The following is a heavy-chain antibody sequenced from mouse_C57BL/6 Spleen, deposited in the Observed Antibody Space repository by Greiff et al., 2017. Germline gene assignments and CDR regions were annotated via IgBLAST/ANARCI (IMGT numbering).Heavy chain of an antibody. CDR1: GYTFTSYW. V-gene: IGHV1-52*01. Sequence: QVQLQQPGAELVRPGSSVKLSCKASGYTFTSYWMHWVKQRPIQGLEWIGNIDPSDIETHYNQKFKDKATLTVDKSSSTAYMQLSSLTSEDSAVYYCARGRLGGTYFDYWGQGTTLPVSS. CDR2: IDPSDIET. D-gene: IGHD4-1*01. CDR3: ARGRLGGTYFDY. J-gene: IGHJ2*01.